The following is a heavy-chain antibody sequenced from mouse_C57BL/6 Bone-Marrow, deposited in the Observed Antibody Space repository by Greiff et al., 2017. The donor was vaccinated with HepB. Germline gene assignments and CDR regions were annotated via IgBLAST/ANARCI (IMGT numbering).Heavy chain of an antibody. J-gene: IGHJ3*01. CDR1: GYTFTSYW. V-gene: IGHV1-64*01. CDR3: ARPRFDYGSSPFAY. D-gene: IGHD1-1*01. CDR2: IHPNSGST. Sequence: VQLQQPGAELVKPGASVKLSCKASGYTFTSYWMHWVKQRPGQGLEWIGMIHPNSGSTNYNEKFKSKATLTVDKSSSTAYMQLSSLTSEDSAVYYCARPRFDYGSSPFAYWGQGTLVTVSA.